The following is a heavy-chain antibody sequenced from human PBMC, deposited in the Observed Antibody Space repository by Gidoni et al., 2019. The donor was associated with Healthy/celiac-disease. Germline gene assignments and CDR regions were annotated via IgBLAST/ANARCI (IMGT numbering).Heavy chain of an antibody. Sequence: EVQLVESGGGLVQPGGSLRLSCAASGFTFSSYWMSWVRQAPGKGLEWVANIKHDGSEKYYVDSGKGRFTISRDNAKNSLYLQMNSLRAEDTAVYYCARDGRGLNYDVWSGVYYGMDVWGQGTTVTVSS. V-gene: IGHV3-7*03. CDR2: IKHDGSEK. D-gene: IGHD3-3*01. CDR1: GFTFSSYW. J-gene: IGHJ6*02. CDR3: ARDGRGLNYDVWSGVYYGMDV.